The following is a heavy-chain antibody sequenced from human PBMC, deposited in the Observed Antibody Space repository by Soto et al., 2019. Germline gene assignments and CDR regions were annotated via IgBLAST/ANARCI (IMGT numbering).Heavy chain of an antibody. D-gene: IGHD2-15*01. V-gene: IGHV3-30-3*01. CDR2: ISYDGSNK. CDR1: GFTFSSYA. CDR3: ASCSGGSCSAKTYYYYYYGMDV. J-gene: IGHJ6*02. Sequence: QVQLVESGGGVVQPGRSLRLSCAASGFTFSSYAMHWVRQAPGKGLEWVAVISYDGSNKYYADSVKGRFTISRDNSKNTLYLQMNSLRAEDTAVYYCASCSGGSCSAKTYYYYYYGMDVWGQGTTVTVSS.